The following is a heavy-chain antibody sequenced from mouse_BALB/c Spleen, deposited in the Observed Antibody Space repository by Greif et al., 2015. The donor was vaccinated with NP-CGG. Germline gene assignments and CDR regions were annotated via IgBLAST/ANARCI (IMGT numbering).Heavy chain of an antibody. CDR3: ARDRWDGTLDY. D-gene: IGHD4-1*01. V-gene: IGHV7-3*02. CDR2: IRNEANGYTT. CDR1: GFTFTDYY. J-gene: IGHJ2*01. Sequence: EVMLVESGGGLVQPGGSLRLSCATSGFTFTDYYMSWVRQPPGKALEWLGFIRNEANGYTTEYSASVKGRFTISRDNSQSILYLQMNTLRAEDSATYYCARDRWDGTLDYWGQGITLTVSS.